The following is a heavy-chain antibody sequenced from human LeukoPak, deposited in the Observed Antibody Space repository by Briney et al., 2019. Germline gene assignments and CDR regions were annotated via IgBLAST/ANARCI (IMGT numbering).Heavy chain of an antibody. J-gene: IGHJ4*02. V-gene: IGHV4-30-4*08. CDR3: ASAYDSSGYSDDY. Sequence: SETLSLTCTVSGGSISSSYYYWGWIRQPPGKGLEWIGYIYYSGSTYYNPSLKSRVTISVDTSKNQFSLKLSSVTAADTAVYYCASAYDSSGYSDDYWGQGTLVTVSS. CDR2: IYYSGST. CDR1: GGSISSSYYY. D-gene: IGHD3-22*01.